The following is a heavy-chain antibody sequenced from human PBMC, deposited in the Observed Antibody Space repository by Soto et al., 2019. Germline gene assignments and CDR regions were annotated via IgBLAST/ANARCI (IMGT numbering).Heavy chain of an antibody. Sequence: GTSVKVSCKASGGTFSSYAISWVRQAPGQGLEWMGGIIPIFGTANYAQKFQGRVTITADESTSTAYMELSSLRSEDTAVYYCAGGSSGWPDPVDYWGQGTLVTVSS. CDR2: IIPIFGTA. V-gene: IGHV1-69*13. CDR1: GGTFSSYA. CDR3: AGGSSGWPDPVDY. D-gene: IGHD6-19*01. J-gene: IGHJ4*02.